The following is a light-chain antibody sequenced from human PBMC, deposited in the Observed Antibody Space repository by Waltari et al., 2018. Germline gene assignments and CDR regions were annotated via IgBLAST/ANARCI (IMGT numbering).Light chain of an antibody. Sequence: QSVLTQPPSVSAAPGQKVTISCSGSTSNIGNNDVSWYQQLPGTAPKLLIFENDKRPSGIPGRLSGSKSGTSATLGITGLQTGDEADYFCGTWDSSLSGEFWVFGGGTKLTVL. CDR2: END. V-gene: IGLV1-51*02. J-gene: IGLJ3*02. CDR3: GTWDSSLSGEFWV. CDR1: TSNIGNND.